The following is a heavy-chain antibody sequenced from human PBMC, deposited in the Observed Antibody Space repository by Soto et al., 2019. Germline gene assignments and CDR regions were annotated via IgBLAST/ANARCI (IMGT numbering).Heavy chain of an antibody. Sequence: EVQLVESGGGLIQPGGSLRLSCAASGFSVSVDSMIWVRQAPGKGLEWVSLFYNTGGTHYADSVKGRFTISKDISKNTIYRQMNSLRAEYTAVYLCARHDWLDPWGQGTLVTVSS. J-gene: IGHJ5*02. CDR2: FYNTGGT. V-gene: IGHV3-53*01. CDR1: GFSVSVDS. CDR3: ARHDWLDP.